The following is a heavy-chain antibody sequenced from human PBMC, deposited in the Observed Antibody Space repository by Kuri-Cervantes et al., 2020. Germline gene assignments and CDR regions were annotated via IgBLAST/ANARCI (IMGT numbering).Heavy chain of an antibody. V-gene: IGHV4-38-2*02. CDR3: ARDGDLDAFDI. CDR1: GYSISSGYY. D-gene: IGHD3-10*01. Sequence: GSLRLSCTVSGYSISSGYYWGWIRQPPGKGLEWIGSIYHSGSTYYNPSLKSRVIISVDTSKNQFSLKLSSVTAADTAVYYFARDGDLDAFDIWGQGTMVTVSS. CDR2: IYHSGST. J-gene: IGHJ3*02.